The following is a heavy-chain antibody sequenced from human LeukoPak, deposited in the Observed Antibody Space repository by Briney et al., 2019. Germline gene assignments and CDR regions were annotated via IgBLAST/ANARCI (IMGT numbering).Heavy chain of an antibody. CDR3: ARGTYGDYEYFQH. Sequence: SKTLSLTCTVSGGSISSYYWSWIRQPTGKGLEWIGYIYYSGSTNYNPSLKSRVTISVDTSKNQFSLKLSSVTAADTAVYYCARGTYGDYEYFQHWGQGTLVTVSS. CDR2: IYYSGST. J-gene: IGHJ1*01. CDR1: GGSISSYY. V-gene: IGHV4-59*01. D-gene: IGHD4-17*01.